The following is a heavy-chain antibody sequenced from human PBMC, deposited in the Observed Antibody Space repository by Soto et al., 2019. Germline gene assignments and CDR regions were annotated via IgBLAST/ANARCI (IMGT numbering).Heavy chain of an antibody. CDR3: ARSILN. V-gene: IGHV4-31*03. CDR1: GGSISSGGYY. CDR2: IYYSGST. D-gene: IGHD2-8*02. J-gene: IGHJ4*02. Sequence: QVQLQGSGPGLVKPSQTLSLTCTVSGGSISSGGYYWNWIRKQPGKGLEWIGYIYYSGSTYYNPTLQSRVTISVDTSKNQFSLKLSSVTAADTAVYYCARSILNWGQGTMVTVSS.